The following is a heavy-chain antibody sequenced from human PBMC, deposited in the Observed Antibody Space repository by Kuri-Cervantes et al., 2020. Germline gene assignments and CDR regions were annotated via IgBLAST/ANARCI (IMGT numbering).Heavy chain of an antibody. V-gene: IGHV3-23*01. J-gene: IGHJ4*02. Sequence: GESLKISCAASGFTFSSYAMSWVRQAPGKGLEWVSAISGSGGSTYYADSVKGRFTTSRDNSKNTLYLQMNSLRAEDTAVYYCAKDPSSPYGDYDYFDYWGQGTLVTVSS. CDR2: ISGSGGST. D-gene: IGHD4-17*01. CDR3: AKDPSSPYGDYDYFDY. CDR1: GFTFSSYA.